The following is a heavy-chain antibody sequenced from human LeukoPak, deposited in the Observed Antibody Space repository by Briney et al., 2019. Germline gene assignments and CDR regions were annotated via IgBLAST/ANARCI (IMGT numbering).Heavy chain of an antibody. Sequence: SETLSPTCTVSGGSISSYYWSWLRQPAGKGLEWIGRIYTSGSTNYNPSLKSRVTMSVDTSKNQFSLKLSSVTAADTAVYYCARGSRRYCSSTSCYTSDYWGQGTLVTASS. V-gene: IGHV4-4*07. CDR1: GGSISSYY. CDR3: ARGSRRYCSSTSCYTSDY. D-gene: IGHD2-2*02. CDR2: IYTSGST. J-gene: IGHJ4*02.